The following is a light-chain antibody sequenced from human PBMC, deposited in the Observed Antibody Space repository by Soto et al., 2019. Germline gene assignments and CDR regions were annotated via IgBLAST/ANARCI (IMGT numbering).Light chain of an antibody. J-gene: IGKJ1*01. Sequence: DIVMTQSPDSLAVSLGERATINCKSSQSILYSSNNRNYLAWYQHKPGQPPKLLISWASTREFGVPDRFSGSGSGTDFTLTIRRLQAEDVAVYYCQQYYSTPTFGQGTKVEIK. CDR1: QSILYSSNNRNY. V-gene: IGKV4-1*01. CDR3: QQYYSTPT. CDR2: WAS.